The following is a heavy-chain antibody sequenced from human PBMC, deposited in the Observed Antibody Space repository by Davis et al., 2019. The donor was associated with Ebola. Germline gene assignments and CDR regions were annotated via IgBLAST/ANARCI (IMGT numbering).Heavy chain of an antibody. CDR1: GGSISSYY. J-gene: IGHJ6*02. Sequence: MPSETLSLTCTVSGGSISSYYWSWNRLPPGKGLEWIGYIYYSGSTNYNPSLKSRVTISVDTSKNQFSLKLSSVTAADTAVYYCARGRGYSSSWSFYYYGMDVWGQGTTVTVSS. D-gene: IGHD6-13*01. CDR3: ARGRGYSSSWSFYYYGMDV. V-gene: IGHV4-59*12. CDR2: IYYSGST.